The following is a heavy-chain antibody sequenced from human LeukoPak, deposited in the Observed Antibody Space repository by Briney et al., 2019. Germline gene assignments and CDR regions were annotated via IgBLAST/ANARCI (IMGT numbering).Heavy chain of an antibody. CDR2: ISWDGGRT. V-gene: IGHV3-43*01. D-gene: IGHD3-9*01. CDR3: AKDIHQIIGFEWWAYYMDV. J-gene: IGHJ6*03. CDR1: GFTFDDYT. Sequence: GGSLRLSCAASGFTFDDYTMHSVPQTPGEGLEWVSLISWDGGRTFYADSVKGRFTISRDNNKNSLYLQMNSLRTEDTALYYCAKDIHQIIGFEWWAYYMDVWGKGTTV.